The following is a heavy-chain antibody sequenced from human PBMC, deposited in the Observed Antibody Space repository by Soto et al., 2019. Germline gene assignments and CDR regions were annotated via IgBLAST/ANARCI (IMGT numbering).Heavy chain of an antibody. V-gene: IGHV3-53*04. CDR1: GIPVSSNY. CDR2: LHSGGDT. CDR3: SSDGPHYYASRLDA. D-gene: IGHD3-10*01. Sequence: EVQLVESGGGLVQPGGSLRLSCVASGIPVSSNYMTWVRQAPGKGLEWVSVLHSGGDTYYANSVKGRFTISRHDSTNTLFIQINSMSAEDTVVYCRSSDGPHYYASRLDAWGQGTTVTVSS. J-gene: IGHJ6*02.